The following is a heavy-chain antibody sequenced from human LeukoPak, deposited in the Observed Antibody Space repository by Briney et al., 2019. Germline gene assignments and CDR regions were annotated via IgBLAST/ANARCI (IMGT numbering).Heavy chain of an antibody. D-gene: IGHD1-14*01. CDR3: AKGTGYYYYYMDV. CDR1: GFTFSSYS. Sequence: SGGSLRLSCAASGFTFSSYSMNWVRQAPGKGLEWVSSISSSSSYIYYADSVKGRFTISRDNAKNSLYLQMNSLRTEDTALYYCAKGTGYYYYYMDVWGKGTTVTISS. J-gene: IGHJ6*03. CDR2: ISSSSSYI. V-gene: IGHV3-21*04.